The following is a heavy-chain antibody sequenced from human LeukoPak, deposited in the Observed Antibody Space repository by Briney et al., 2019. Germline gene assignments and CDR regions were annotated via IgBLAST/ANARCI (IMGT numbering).Heavy chain of an antibody. CDR1: GFTFDDYA. J-gene: IGHJ3*02. D-gene: IGHD3-22*01. V-gene: IGHV3-9*01. CDR3: AKAAGYYDSSGYRFDAFDI. Sequence: GGSLRLSCAASGFTFDDYAMHWVRQAPGKGLEWVSGISWNSGSIGYADSVKGRFTISRDNAKNSLYLQMNSLRAEDTALYYCAKAAGYYDSSGYRFDAFDIWGQGTMVTVSS. CDR2: ISWNSGSI.